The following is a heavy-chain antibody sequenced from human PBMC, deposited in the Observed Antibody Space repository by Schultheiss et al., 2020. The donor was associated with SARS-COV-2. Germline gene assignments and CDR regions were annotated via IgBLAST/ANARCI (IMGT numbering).Heavy chain of an antibody. D-gene: IGHD6-19*01. Sequence: ASVKVSCKASGGTFSSYAISWVRQAPGQGLEWMGWISAYNGNTNYAQKFQGRVTMTEDTSTDTAYMELSSLRSEDTAVYYCAAVARRAVFDYWGQGTLVTVAS. CDR1: GGTFSSYA. CDR2: ISAYNGNT. CDR3: AAVARRAVFDY. J-gene: IGHJ4*02. V-gene: IGHV1-18*01.